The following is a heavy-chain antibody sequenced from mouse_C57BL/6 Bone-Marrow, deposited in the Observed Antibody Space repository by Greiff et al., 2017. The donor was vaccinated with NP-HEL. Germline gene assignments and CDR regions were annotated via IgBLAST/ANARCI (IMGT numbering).Heavy chain of an antibody. D-gene: IGHD3-2*02. V-gene: IGHV1-54*01. CDR2: INPGSGGT. CDR3: ARSGGGSGLAWFAY. Sequence: QVQLQQSGAELVRPGTSVKVSCKASGYAFTNYLIEWVKQRPGQGLEWIGVINPGSGGTNYNEKFKGKATLTADTSSSTAYLQLSSLTSEDSAVFFWARSGGGSGLAWFAYWGQGTLVTVSA. CDR1: GYAFTNYL. J-gene: IGHJ3*01.